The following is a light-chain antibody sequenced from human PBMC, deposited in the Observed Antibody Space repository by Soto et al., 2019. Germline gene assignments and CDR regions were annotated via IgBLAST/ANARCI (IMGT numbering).Light chain of an antibody. Sequence: DYKVTQSPSTLSASVGDRVTLTCRASQGISSYLAWYQQKPGKAPKLLIYAASTLQSGVPSRFSGSGSGTEFTLTISSLQPDDFATYYCQHYNSYSEAFGQGTKVDIK. CDR1: QGISSY. V-gene: IGKV1-9*01. CDR2: AAS. J-gene: IGKJ1*01. CDR3: QHYNSYSEA.